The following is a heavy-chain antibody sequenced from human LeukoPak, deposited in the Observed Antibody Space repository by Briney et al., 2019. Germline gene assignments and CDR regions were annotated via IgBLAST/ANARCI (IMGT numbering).Heavy chain of an antibody. CDR2: INKDGGEK. V-gene: IGHV3-7*03. CDR3: VKDSPPRYSGSPPAY. CDR1: GFTFSSYA. J-gene: IGHJ4*02. D-gene: IGHD1-26*01. Sequence: GRSLRLSCAASGFTFSSYAMHWVRQAPGKGLEWVANINKDGGEKYYVDSVKGRFTISRDNAKNSLYLQMNSLRADDTAVYYYVKDSPPRYSGSPPAYWGQGTLVTVSS.